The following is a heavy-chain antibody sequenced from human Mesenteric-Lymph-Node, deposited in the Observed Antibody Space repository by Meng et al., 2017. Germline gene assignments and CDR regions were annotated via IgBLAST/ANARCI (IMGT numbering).Heavy chain of an antibody. CDR1: GGSISSGGFY. CDR2: IYYSGST. V-gene: IGHV4-31*03. Sequence: QVQLQASGPGLVKPSQPLSLTCTVSGGSISSGGFYWSWIRQHTGKGLEWIGYIYYSGSTYYNPSLRSRVAISMDTSKNQFSLKLTSVTAADTAVYFCARTNYGDYNWFDPWGQGTLVTVSS. CDR3: ARTNYGDYNWFDP. J-gene: IGHJ5*02. D-gene: IGHD4-17*01.